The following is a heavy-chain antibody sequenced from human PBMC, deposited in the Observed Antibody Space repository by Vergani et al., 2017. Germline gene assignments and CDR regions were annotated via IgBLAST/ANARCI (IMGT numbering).Heavy chain of an antibody. CDR2: MNPHSGNT. J-gene: IGHJ6*03. Sequence: QVQLVQSGAEVKKPGASVKVSCKASGYTFTSYDINWVRQATGQGLKWMGWMNPHSGNTGYAQKFQGTVTMTRNTSIRTAYMELSSLRSEDTAVYYCARASKYYDYWSSYSYYYYMDVWGKGTTVTVSS. CDR3: ARASKYYDYWSSYSYYYYMDV. D-gene: IGHD3-3*01. V-gene: IGHV1-8*01. CDR1: GYTFTSYD.